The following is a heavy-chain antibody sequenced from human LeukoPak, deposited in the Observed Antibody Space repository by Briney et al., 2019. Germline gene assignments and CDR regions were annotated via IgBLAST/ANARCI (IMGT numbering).Heavy chain of an antibody. CDR1: GDSIRSDSW. D-gene: IGHD6-13*01. J-gene: IGHJ6*02. CDR3: AREKGYLMEVDV. CDR2: RYHDGRR. Sequence: SETLSLTCAVSGDSIRSDSWWIWVRQAPGKGLEWIGERYHDGRRTYNPSLKSRVSISLDESENQFSLELTAVTAADTAVYFCAREKGYLMEVDVWGQGTTVTVSS. V-gene: IGHV4-4*02.